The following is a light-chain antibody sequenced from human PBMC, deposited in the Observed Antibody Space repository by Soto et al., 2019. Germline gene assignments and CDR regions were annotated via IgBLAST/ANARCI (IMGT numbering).Light chain of an antibody. V-gene: IGKV1-5*03. Sequence: DIQMTQSPSTLSGSVGDRVTITCRASQTISSWLAWYQQKPGKAPKLLIYKASTLKRGVPSRFSGSGSGTEFTLTIISLQPDDFATYYCQHYNSYSEAFGQGTKVELK. J-gene: IGKJ1*01. CDR2: KAS. CDR1: QTISSW. CDR3: QHYNSYSEA.